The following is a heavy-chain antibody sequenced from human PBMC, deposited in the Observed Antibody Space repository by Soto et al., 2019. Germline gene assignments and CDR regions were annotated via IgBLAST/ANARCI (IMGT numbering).Heavy chain of an antibody. CDR3: AKDLGRSSGYEDY. J-gene: IGHJ4*02. V-gene: IGHV3-30*18. D-gene: IGHD5-12*01. CDR2: ISYDGSNN. Sequence: PGGSLRLSCAASGFTFSSYGMHWVRQAPGKGLEWVAVISYDGSNNYYADSVKGRFTISRDNSKNTLYLQMNSLGPEDTAVYYCAKDLGRSSGYEDYWGQGTLVTVSS. CDR1: GFTFSSYG.